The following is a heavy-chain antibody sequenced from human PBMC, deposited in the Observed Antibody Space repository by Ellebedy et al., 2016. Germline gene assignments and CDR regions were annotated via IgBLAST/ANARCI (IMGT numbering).Heavy chain of an antibody. CDR3: AKDHPADYYYGMDV. CDR1: GFTFSSYW. J-gene: IGHJ6*02. CDR2: IKQDGSEK. Sequence: GESLKISCAASGFTFSSYWMSWVRQAPGKGLEWVANIKQDGSEKYYVDSVKGRFTISRDNSKNTLYLQMNSLRAEDTAVYYCAKDHPADYYYGMDVWGQGTTVTVSS. V-gene: IGHV3-7*03.